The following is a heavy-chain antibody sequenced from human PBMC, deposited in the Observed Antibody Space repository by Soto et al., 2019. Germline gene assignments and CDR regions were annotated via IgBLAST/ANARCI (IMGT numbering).Heavy chain of an antibody. D-gene: IGHD3-22*01. CDR1: GFTFSSYA. V-gene: IGHV3-7*01. Sequence: GGSLRLSCAASGFTFSSYAMSWVRQAPGKGLEWVANIRQNGSEKYYVDSVKGRFTISRDNAKNSLYLQMNSLRAEDTAVYYCASSYPYEFWFDPWGQGTLVTVSS. J-gene: IGHJ5*02. CDR3: ASSYPYEFWFDP. CDR2: IRQNGSEK.